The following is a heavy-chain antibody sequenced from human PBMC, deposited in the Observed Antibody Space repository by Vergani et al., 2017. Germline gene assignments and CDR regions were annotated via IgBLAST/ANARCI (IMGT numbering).Heavy chain of an antibody. CDR3: AKDQYYYGSGSYQADY. CDR2: ISGSGGST. CDR1: GFTFSSYD. J-gene: IGHJ4*02. D-gene: IGHD3-10*01. V-gene: IGHV3-23*01. Sequence: EVQLLESGGGLVQPGGSLRLSCAASGFTFSSYDMSWVRQAPGKGLEWVSAISGSGGSTYYADSVKGRFTISRDNSKNTLYLQMNSLRAEDTAVYYCAKDQYYYGSGSYQADYWGQGTLVTVSS.